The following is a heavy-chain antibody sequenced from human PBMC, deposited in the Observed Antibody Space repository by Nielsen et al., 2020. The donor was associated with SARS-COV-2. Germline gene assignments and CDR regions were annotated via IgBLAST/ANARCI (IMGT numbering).Heavy chain of an antibody. CDR2: ISYDGSNK. CDR3: ARDSTYYYDSSGWGYFDY. CDR1: GFPFTNYG. Sequence: GGSLRLSCAASGFPFTNYGIHWVRQAPGKGLEWVAVISYDGSNKYYADSVKGRFTISRDNSKNTLYLQMNSLRAEDTAVYYCARDSTYYYDSSGWGYFDYWGQGTLVTVSS. D-gene: IGHD3-22*01. V-gene: IGHV3-30*03. J-gene: IGHJ4*02.